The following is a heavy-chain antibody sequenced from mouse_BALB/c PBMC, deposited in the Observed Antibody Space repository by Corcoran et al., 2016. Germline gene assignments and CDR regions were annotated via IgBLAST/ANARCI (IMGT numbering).Heavy chain of an antibody. Sequence: EIQLKQTGPELVKPGASVKISCKASGYSFTDYIMLWVKQSHGKSLEWIGNINPYYGSTSYNLKFKGKATLTVDKSSSTAYMQLNSLTSEDSAVYDCASYSWFAYWGQGTLVTVSA. V-gene: IGHV1-39*01. J-gene: IGHJ3*01. CDR3: ASYSWFAY. CDR2: INPYYGST. CDR1: GYSFTDYI.